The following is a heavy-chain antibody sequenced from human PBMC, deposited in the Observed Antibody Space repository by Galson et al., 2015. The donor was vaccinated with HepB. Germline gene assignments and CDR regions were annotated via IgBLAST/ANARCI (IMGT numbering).Heavy chain of an antibody. J-gene: IGHJ5*02. CDR2: IWHDGSNQ. CDR1: GFTFSRHG. Sequence: SLRLSCAASGFTFSRHGFHWVRQAPGKGLECVAMIWHDGSNQLYADSVKGRFTISRDNSKNMVYLQLNSVRAEDTAVYHCVRESLMARVTFDLWGRGTLVTVSS. D-gene: IGHD4-17*01. V-gene: IGHV3-33*01. CDR3: VRESLMARVTFDL.